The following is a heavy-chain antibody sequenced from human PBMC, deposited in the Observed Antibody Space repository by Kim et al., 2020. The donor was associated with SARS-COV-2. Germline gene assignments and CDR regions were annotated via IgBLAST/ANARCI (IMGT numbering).Heavy chain of an antibody. CDR1: GGSFSGYY. D-gene: IGHD6-19*01. V-gene: IGHV4-34*01. Sequence: SETLSLTCAVYGGSFSGYYWSWIRQPPGKGLEWIGEINHSGSTNYNPSLKSRVTISVDTSKNQFSLKLSSVTAADTAVYYCARRGAYSSGWSPRGYYYYYGMDVWGQGTTVTVSS. CDR2: INHSGST. CDR3: ARRGAYSSGWSPRGYYYYYGMDV. J-gene: IGHJ6*02.